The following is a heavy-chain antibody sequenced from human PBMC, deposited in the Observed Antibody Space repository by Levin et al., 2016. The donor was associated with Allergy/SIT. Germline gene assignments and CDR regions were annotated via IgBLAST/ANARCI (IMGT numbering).Heavy chain of an antibody. CDR2: IKSKTDGGTT. J-gene: IGHJ4*02. CDR1: GFTFSNAW. V-gene: IGHV3-15*01. Sequence: GGSLRLSCAASGFTFSNAWMSWVRQAPGKGLEWVGRIKSKTDGGTTDYAAPVKGRFTISRDDSKNTLYLQMNSLKTEDTAVYYCTTELLRYFDWPYDYWGQGTLVTVSS. D-gene: IGHD3-9*01. CDR3: TTELLRYFDWPYDY.